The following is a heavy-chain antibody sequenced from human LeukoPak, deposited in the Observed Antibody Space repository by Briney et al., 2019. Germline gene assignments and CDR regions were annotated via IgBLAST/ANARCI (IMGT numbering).Heavy chain of an antibody. D-gene: IGHD1-26*01. CDR3: AKELQGSLYGMGV. J-gene: IGHJ6*02. CDR2: ISYDGSRK. V-gene: IGHV3-30*18. CDR1: GFTFSTNG. Sequence: GGSLRLSCAASGFTFSTNGIHWVRQAPGKGLEWVAFISYDGSRKYYGDSVKGRFTISRDNSKNTLYLQMSSLTDEDTAVYYCAKELQGSLYGMGVWGQGTTVTVSS.